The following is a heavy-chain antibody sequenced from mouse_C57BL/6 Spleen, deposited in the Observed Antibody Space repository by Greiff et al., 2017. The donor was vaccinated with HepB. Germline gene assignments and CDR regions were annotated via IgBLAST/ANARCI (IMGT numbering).Heavy chain of an antibody. Sequence: EVKLMESGGGLVKPGGSLKLSCAASGFTFSSYAMSWVRQTPEKRLEWVATISDGGSYTYYPDNVKGRFTISRDNAKNNLYLQMSHLKSEDTAMYYCARAVAYYSNYVWFAYWGQGTLVTVSA. CDR1: GFTFSSYA. J-gene: IGHJ3*01. V-gene: IGHV5-4*03. CDR3: ARAVAYYSNYVWFAY. D-gene: IGHD2-5*01. CDR2: ISDGGSYT.